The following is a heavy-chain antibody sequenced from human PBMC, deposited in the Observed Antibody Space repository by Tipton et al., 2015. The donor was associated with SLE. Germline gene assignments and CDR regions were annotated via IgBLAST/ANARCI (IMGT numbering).Heavy chain of an antibody. CDR1: GFTFSSYA. D-gene: IGHD6-13*01. J-gene: IGHJ1*01. CDR3: ARDAPGAAAGAFQH. Sequence: SLRLSCAASGFTFSSYAMHWVRQAPGKGLEWVAVISYDGSNKYYADSVKGRFTISRDNSKNTLYLQMNSLRAEDTAVYYCARDAPGAAAGAFQHWGQGTLVTVSS. CDR2: ISYDGSNK. V-gene: IGHV3-30-3*01.